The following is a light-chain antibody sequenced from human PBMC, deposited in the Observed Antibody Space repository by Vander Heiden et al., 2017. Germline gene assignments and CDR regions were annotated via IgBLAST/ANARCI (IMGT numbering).Light chain of an antibody. Sequence: SYELTQPPSVSVSPGQTASITCSGDKLGDKYACWYQQKPAQSPGRGIYQDSKRPSGIPERFSGSNSANTATLTISGTQAMDEADYYCQAWDSSTAVFGGGTKLTVL. V-gene: IGLV3-1*01. CDR1: KLGDKY. CDR2: QDS. CDR3: QAWDSSTAV. J-gene: IGLJ2*01.